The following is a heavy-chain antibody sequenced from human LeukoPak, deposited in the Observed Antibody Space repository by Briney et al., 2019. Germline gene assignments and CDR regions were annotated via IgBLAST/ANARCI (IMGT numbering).Heavy chain of an antibody. V-gene: IGHV4-59*01. J-gene: IGHJ4*02. CDR3: ARAAFKYSPFDY. CDR1: GGSISSYY. Sequence: PSETLSLTCTVSGGSISSYYWSWIRQPPGKGLEWIGYIYYSGSTNYNPSLKSRVTISVDTSKNQFSLKLSSVTAADTAVYYCARAAFKYSPFDYWGQGTLVTVSS. CDR2: IYYSGST. D-gene: IGHD6-6*01.